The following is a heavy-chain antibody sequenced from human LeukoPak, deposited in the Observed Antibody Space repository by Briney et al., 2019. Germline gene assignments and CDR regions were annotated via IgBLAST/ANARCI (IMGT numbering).Heavy chain of an antibody. V-gene: IGHV3-21*01. CDR1: GFTFSSYA. D-gene: IGHD3-9*01. CDR3: ARGHYDVLAASYKWTPDY. J-gene: IGHJ4*02. CDR2: ITSGGDYI. Sequence: GGSLRLSCAASGFTFSSYAMSWVRQAPGKGLEWVSSITSGGDYIYYADSVKGRFTTSRDNAKNSLSLQLNSLRVEDTAGYYCARGHYDVLAASYKWTPDYWGQGTLVTVSS.